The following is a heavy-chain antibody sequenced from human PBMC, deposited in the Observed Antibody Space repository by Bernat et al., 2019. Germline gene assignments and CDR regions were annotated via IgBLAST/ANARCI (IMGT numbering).Heavy chain of an antibody. J-gene: IGHJ6*03. CDR3: AREVGPAATRKGSYYYYMDV. CDR1: GYTFTSYG. V-gene: IGHV1-18*01. Sequence: QVQLVQSGAEVKKPGASVKVSCKASGYTFTSYGISWVRQAPGQGLEWMGWISAYNGNTNYAQKLQGRVTMTTDTSTSTAYMELRSLRSDDTAVYYCAREVGPAATRKGSYYYYMDVWGKGTTVTVSS. CDR2: ISAYNGNT. D-gene: IGHD2-2*01.